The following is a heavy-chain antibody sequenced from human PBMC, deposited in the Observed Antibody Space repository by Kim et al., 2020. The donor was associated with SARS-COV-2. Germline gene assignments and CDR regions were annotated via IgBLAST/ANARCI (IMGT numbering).Heavy chain of an antibody. CDR3: TGGGSNAY. D-gene: IGHD2-8*02. Sequence: DESVRYYVDSVKGRFAISRDNAKNSLYLQMNSLRAEDTAVYYCTGGGSNAYWGQGTLVTVSS. CDR2: DESVR. J-gene: IGHJ4*02. V-gene: IGHV3-7*03.